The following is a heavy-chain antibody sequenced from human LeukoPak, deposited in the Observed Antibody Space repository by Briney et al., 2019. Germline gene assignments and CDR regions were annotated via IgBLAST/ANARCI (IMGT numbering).Heavy chain of an antibody. CDR3: AREVRFLEWLPHAFDY. V-gene: IGHV4-59*12. CDR2: IYYSGST. D-gene: IGHD3-3*01. CDR1: GGSISSYY. Sequence: PSETLSLTCTVSGGSISSYYWSWIRQPPGRGLEWIGYIYYSGSTNYNPSLKSRVTISVDTSKNQFSLKLSSVTAADTAVYYCAREVRFLEWLPHAFDYWGQGTLVTVSS. J-gene: IGHJ4*02.